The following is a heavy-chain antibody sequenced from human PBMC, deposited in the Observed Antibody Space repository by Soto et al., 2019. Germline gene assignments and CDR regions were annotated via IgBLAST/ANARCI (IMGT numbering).Heavy chain of an antibody. CDR1: GGSTTSSSHY. CDR3: ARQGMTVKGGGRFDP. Sequence: QLQLQESGPGLVKPSETLSLTCTVTGGSTTSSSHYWAWIRQPPGKGLEWIGTIFYSESTFYNVSLESRVTISLDTSKNQFYLKLSSVTAADTAVYYCARQGMTVKGGGRFDPWGQGILVTVSS. CDR2: IFYSEST. J-gene: IGHJ5*02. D-gene: IGHD2-21*02. V-gene: IGHV4-39*01.